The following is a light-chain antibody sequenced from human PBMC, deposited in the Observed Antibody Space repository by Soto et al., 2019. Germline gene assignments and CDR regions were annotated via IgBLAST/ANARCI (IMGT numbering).Light chain of an antibody. V-gene: IGLV2-14*01. CDR3: SSYTISSTLV. Sequence: QSALTQPASVSGSPGQSITISCTGTSSDVGAYNYVSWYQQHPGKAPNLMIYEVSNWPSGVSNRFSGSKSGNTASLTISGLQAEDEADYYCSSYTISSTLVFGTGTKLTVL. J-gene: IGLJ1*01. CDR2: EVS. CDR1: SSDVGAYNY.